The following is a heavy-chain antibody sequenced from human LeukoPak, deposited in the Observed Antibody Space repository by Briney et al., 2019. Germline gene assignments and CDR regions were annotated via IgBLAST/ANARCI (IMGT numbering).Heavy chain of an antibody. CDR2: INPNSGAT. CDR1: GYTFTYYY. Sequence: ASVKVSCKASGYTFTYYYIHWVRLAPGQGLEWMGWINPNSGATNYAQNFQGRVTVTRDTSIRTVYMELTRLTSDDTAVYYCATGPNIYGSGRSWYDPWGQGSLVTVSS. V-gene: IGHV1-2*02. CDR3: ATGPNIYGSGRSWYDP. D-gene: IGHD3-10*01. J-gene: IGHJ5*02.